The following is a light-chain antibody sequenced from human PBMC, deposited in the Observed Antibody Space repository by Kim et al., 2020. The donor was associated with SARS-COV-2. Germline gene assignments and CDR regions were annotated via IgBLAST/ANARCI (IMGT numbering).Light chain of an antibody. CDR2: AAS. CDR1: QAIRYD. Sequence: DIQMTQSPSSLSASVGDRVTITCRASQAIRYDLSWFQQNPGKAPKRLIFAASSLQSGVPSRFSASVSGTEFTLTISSLQPEDFATYYCLQYGTYPHTFGGGTKVDIK. V-gene: IGKV1-17*01. J-gene: IGKJ4*01. CDR3: LQYGTYPHT.